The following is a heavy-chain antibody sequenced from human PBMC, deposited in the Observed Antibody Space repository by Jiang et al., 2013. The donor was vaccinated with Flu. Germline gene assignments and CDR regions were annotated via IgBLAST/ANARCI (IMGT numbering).Heavy chain of an antibody. Sequence: MQLVESGAEVKKPGASVKVSCKASGYTFTSYDINWVRQATGQGLEWMGWMNPNSGNTGYAQKFQGRVTMTRNTSVSTAYMELSSLRSEDTAVYYCARKGSGDYYYYYGMDVWGQGTTVTVSS. CDR3: ARKGSGDYYYYYGMDV. CDR1: GYTFTSYD. J-gene: IGHJ6*02. CDR2: MNPNSGNT. V-gene: IGHV1-8*02. D-gene: IGHD4-17*01.